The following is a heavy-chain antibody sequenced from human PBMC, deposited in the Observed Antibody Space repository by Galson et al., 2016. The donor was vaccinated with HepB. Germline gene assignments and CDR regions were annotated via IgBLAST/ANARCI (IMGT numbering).Heavy chain of an antibody. CDR1: GGTFSTYA. J-gene: IGHJ4*02. CDR3: VRGPQLDF. V-gene: IGHV1-69*13. CDR2: IVRNFGTA. Sequence: SVKVSCKASGGTFSTYAISWVRQAPGQGLEWMGGIVRNFGTANYAQKFQGRVTITADESTSTAYMELRGLKSEDTAVYYCVRGPQLDFWGQGALVTVSS. D-gene: IGHD1-1*01.